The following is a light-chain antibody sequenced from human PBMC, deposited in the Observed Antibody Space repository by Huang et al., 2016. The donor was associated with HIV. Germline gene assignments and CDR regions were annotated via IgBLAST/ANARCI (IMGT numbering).Light chain of an antibody. CDR3: QQRSNWPLT. CDR1: QSVSSY. J-gene: IGKJ4*01. V-gene: IGKV3-11*01. CDR2: DAS. Sequence: EIVLTQSPATLSLSPGERATLSCRASQSVSSYLAYYQQKPGQAPRLLIYDASNRATGIPAKFSGSGSETDFSLTISSLEPEDFAVYYCQQRSNWPLTFGGGTKVEIK.